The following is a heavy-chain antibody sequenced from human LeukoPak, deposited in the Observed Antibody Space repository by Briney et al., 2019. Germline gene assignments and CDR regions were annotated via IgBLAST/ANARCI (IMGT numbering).Heavy chain of an antibody. CDR1: GFGVTSDF. CDR3: ATRGA. V-gene: IGHV3-53*01. J-gene: IGHJ5*02. CDR2: FFTGSLDGRT. Sequence: PGGSLRLSRAASGFGVTSDFMTWVRQAPEKGLEWLSIFFTGSLDGRTAHADSVKGRFTISRDNSANTLYLQMDSLRTEDTATYYCATRGAWGPGTLVTVSS.